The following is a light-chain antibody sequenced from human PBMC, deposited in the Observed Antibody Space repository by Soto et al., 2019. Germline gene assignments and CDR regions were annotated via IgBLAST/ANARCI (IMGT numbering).Light chain of an antibody. V-gene: IGLV1-40*01. J-gene: IGLJ1*01. CDR1: SSNIGSTYD. CDR2: GNT. Sequence: QSVLTQPPSVSGAPGQRVTISCTGSSSNIGSTYDVQWYQQLPGTAPKLLIHGNTNRPSGVPDRFSGSKSGTSASLAITGLQADDEADYYCQSYDDSLSVHYVFXTGTKVTVL. CDR3: QSYDDSLSVHYV.